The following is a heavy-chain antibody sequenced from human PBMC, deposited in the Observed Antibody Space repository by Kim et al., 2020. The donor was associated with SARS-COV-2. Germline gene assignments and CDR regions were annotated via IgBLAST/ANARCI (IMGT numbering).Heavy chain of an antibody. V-gene: IGHV4-39*01. CDR2: IYYSGST. J-gene: IGHJ4*02. D-gene: IGHD3-10*01. Sequence: SETLSLTCTVSGGSISSSSYYWGWIRQPPGKGLEWIGSIYYSGSTYYNPSFKSRVTISVDTSKNQFSLTLSSVTAADTAVYYCACHSSEQLYYYGSGRTFDYLRQGTLVTVSS. CDR1: GGSISSSSYY. CDR3: ACHSSEQLYYYGSGRTFDY.